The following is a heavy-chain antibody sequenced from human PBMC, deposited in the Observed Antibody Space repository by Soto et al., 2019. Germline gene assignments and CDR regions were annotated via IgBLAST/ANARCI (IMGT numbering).Heavy chain of an antibody. J-gene: IGHJ5*02. D-gene: IGHD1-1*01. Sequence: GGSLRLSCAGSGFPFDKYAMTWVRQAPGKGLDWVSAISAVDGQKFYSGSVRGRFTVSRDNSKNTLYLHMKSLRAEETAVYYCAKDDPPTNTWTPDLGGQGTMVTVSS. CDR2: ISAVDGQK. V-gene: IGHV3-23*01. CDR1: GFPFDKYA. CDR3: AKDDPPTNTWTPDL.